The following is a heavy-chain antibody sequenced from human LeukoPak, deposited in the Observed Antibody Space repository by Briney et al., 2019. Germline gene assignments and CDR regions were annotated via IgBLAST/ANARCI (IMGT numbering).Heavy chain of an antibody. V-gene: IGHV3-7*03. D-gene: IGHD3-16*01. CDR2: IKQDGSEK. J-gene: IGHJ5*02. CDR3: AKDAQPRSRWFDP. CDR1: GFIFKDYW. Sequence: PGGSLRLSCAASGFIFKDYWMIWVRQAPGKGLEWVANIKQDGSEKYYVDSVKGRFTISRDNAENSLYLQMNTLRAEDTAMYYCAKDAQPRSRWFDPWGQGTLVTVSS.